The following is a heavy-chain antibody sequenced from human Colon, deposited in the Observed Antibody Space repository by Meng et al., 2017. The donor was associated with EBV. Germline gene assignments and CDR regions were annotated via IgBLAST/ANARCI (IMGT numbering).Heavy chain of an antibody. J-gene: IGHJ4*02. CDR2: IDDSGNI. D-gene: IGHD3-22*01. CDR3: ARSRWLLLQL. CDR1: GGHFSGFY. V-gene: IGHV4-34*01. Sequence: QVHVRKGAPGLSQPSETLSLTSIVYGGHFSGFYWTWIRQSPGKGLEWIGEIDDSGNIIYNPSLKSRVTISGDTSKNQFSLNVSSVTAADTAVYYCARSRWLLLQLWGQGTLVTVSS.